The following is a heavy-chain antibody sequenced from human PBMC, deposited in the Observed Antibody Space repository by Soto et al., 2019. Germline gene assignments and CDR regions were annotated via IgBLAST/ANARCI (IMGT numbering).Heavy chain of an antibody. CDR3: TASYYYDSSGYSTLDY. J-gene: IGHJ4*02. CDR2: IKSKTDGGTT. CDR1: GFTFSNAW. Sequence: NPGGSLRLSCAASGFTFSNAWMSWVRQAPGKGLEWVGRIKSKTDGGTTDYAAPVKGRFTISRDDSKNTLYLQMNSLKTEDTAVYYCTASYYYDSSGYSTLDYWGQGTLVTVSS. D-gene: IGHD3-22*01. V-gene: IGHV3-15*01.